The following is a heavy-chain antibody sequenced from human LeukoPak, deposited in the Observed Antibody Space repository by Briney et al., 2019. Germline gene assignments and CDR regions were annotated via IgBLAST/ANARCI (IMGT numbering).Heavy chain of an antibody. D-gene: IGHD1-26*01. CDR2: INGDGSST. Sequence: GGSLRLSCEPSGFTFSRNWMHWVRQAPGKGLVWVSRINGDGSSTSYADSVKGRFTVSRDNAKNTLYMQMNSLRAEDTAVYYCSGAYYHPTADWGQGTLVTVSS. CDR3: SGAYYHPTAD. V-gene: IGHV3-74*01. CDR1: GFTFSRNW. J-gene: IGHJ4*02.